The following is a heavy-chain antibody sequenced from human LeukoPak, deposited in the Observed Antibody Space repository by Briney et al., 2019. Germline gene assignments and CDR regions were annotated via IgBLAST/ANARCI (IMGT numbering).Heavy chain of an antibody. V-gene: IGHV1-2*02. Sequence: ASVKVSCKTSGYTFTDYYVHWVRQAPGQGRDWLAWMNPDSGATNFAQRFQGRVTMTRDTSVNKVHMQLNRLRSDDTAVYYCARDLCHGGSCFDSRGQGTLVTVSS. CDR3: ARDLCHGGSCFDS. J-gene: IGHJ4*02. CDR2: MNPDSGAT. D-gene: IGHD2-15*01. CDR1: GYTFTDYY.